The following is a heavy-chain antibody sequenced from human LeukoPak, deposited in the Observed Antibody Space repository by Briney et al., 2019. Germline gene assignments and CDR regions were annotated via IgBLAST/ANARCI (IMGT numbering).Heavy chain of an antibody. CDR2: IDWDDDK. CDR1: GGSFSGYY. V-gene: IGHV2-70*01. D-gene: IGHD6-13*01. J-gene: IGHJ4*02. CDR3: ARAYSSSVLYFDY. Sequence: TLSLTCAVYGGSFSGYYWSWIRQPPGKALEWLALIDWDDDKYYSTSLKTRLTISKDTSKNQVVLTMTNMDPVDTATYYCARAYSSSVLYFDYWGQGTLVTVSS.